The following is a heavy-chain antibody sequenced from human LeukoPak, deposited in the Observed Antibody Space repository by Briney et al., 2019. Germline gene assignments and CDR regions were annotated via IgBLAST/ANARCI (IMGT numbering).Heavy chain of an antibody. V-gene: IGHV3-30*02. J-gene: IGHJ4*02. CDR2: IRYDGSNK. Sequence: GGSLRLSCAASGFTFSSYGMHWVRQAPGKGLEWVAFIRYDGSNKYYADSVKGRFTISRDNSKNTLYLQMNSLRVEDTAVYYCARGGDFWSGYTHFDYWGQGTLVTVSS. CDR3: ARGGDFWSGYTHFDY. D-gene: IGHD3-3*01. CDR1: GFTFSSYG.